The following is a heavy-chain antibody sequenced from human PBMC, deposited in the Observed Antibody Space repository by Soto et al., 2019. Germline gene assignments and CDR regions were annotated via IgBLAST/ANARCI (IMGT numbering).Heavy chain of an antibody. V-gene: IGHV4-59*01. CDR1: YGSISNYY. J-gene: IGHJ6*02. CDR2: IYYTGNT. Sequence: PSETLSLTCTVSYGSISNYYWNWIRQPPGKGLEWIGYIYYTGNTNSNPSLKNRVTLSVDTSKNQLSLKLTSVTAADTAVYYCARESDIPYGIDAWGQGTTVTVSS. CDR3: ARESDIPYGIDA.